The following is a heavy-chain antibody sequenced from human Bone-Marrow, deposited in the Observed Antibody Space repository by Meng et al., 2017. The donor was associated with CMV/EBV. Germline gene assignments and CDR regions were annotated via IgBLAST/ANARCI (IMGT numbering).Heavy chain of an antibody. V-gene: IGHV4-61*01. D-gene: IGHD2-2*01. CDR3: VRALGYCSSSSCPGFYYFDY. CDR1: GGSISNSIYY. CDR2: IYYSGST. J-gene: IGHJ4*02. Sequence: GSLRLSCTVSGGSISNSIYYWSWIRQPPGKGLEWIGYIYYSGSTNYNPSLKSRVTISVDTSNNQFSLKLNSVTAADTAVYYCVRALGYCSSSSCPGFYYFDYWGQGTLVTVSS.